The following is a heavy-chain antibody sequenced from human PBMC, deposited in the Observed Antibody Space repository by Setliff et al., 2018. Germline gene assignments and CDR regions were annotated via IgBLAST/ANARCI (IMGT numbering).Heavy chain of an antibody. V-gene: IGHV1-46*01. CDR1: GYTFTGYY. CDR3: ASAHYYSGYIEYFQY. D-gene: IGHD5-12*01. Sequence: GASVKVSCKASGYTFTGYYMHWVRQAPGQGLEWMGIINPSGGSTSYAQKFQGRVTMTRDTSTSTVYMELSSLRSDDTAVYYCASAHYYSGYIEYFQYWGQGTLVTVS. CDR2: INPSGGST. J-gene: IGHJ1*01.